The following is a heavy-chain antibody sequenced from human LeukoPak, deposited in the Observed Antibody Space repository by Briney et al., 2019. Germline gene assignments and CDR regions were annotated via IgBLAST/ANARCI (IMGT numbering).Heavy chain of an antibody. J-gene: IGHJ4*02. CDR3: TSLRDSSSWDFDY. V-gene: IGHV3-15*01. CDR2: IKSKTDGGTT. CDR1: GFTFSNAW. D-gene: IGHD6-13*01. Sequence: PGGSLRLSCAASGFTFSNAWMSWVRQAPGKGLEWVGRIKSKTDGGTTDYAAPVKGRFTISRDDSKNTLYLQMNSLKTEDTAVYYCTSLRDSSSWDFDYWGQGTLVTVSS.